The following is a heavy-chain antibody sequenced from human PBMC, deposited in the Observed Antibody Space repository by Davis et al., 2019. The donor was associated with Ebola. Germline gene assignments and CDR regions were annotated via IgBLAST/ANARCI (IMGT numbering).Heavy chain of an antibody. CDR3: ACLVGATSDAFDN. CDR1: GFTFSDYY. J-gene: IGHJ3*02. D-gene: IGHD1-26*01. CDR2: ISSSGSTI. V-gene: IGHV3-11*01. Sequence: GESLKISCAASGFTFSDYYMSWIRQAPGKGLEWVSYISSSGSTIYYADFVKGRFTIPRDNAKNSLYLQMNTLRAEDTAVYYCACLVGATSDAFDNWGKGTMVTVSS.